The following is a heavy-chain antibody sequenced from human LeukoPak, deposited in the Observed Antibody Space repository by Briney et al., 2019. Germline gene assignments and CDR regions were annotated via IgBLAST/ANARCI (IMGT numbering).Heavy chain of an antibody. CDR3: ARGSAYYRPPDY. CDR2: INSDGSST. D-gene: IGHD3-22*01. J-gene: IGHJ4*02. Sequence: GGSLRLSCVASGFIFSSYWMHWVRQAPGKGLVWVSRINSDGSSTTYADSVKGRFTIFRDNAKNTLFLQINSLRAEDTAVYYCARGSAYYRPPDYWGQGSLVTVSS. V-gene: IGHV3-74*03. CDR1: GFIFSSYW.